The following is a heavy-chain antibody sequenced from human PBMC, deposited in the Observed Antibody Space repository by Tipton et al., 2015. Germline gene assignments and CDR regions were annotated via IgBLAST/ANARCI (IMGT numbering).Heavy chain of an antibody. V-gene: IGHV5-51*03. D-gene: IGHD3-16*01. J-gene: IGHJ6*02. Sequence: QSGAEVKQPGESLKISCKGSGYSFSTHWIGWVRQMPGKGLEWMGIIYPGDSDTRYRPSFEGQVTISADKSSSTAFLQWSSLKASDSAIYFCARALNAWGILSYYYYGLDVWGQGTTVTVSS. CDR2: IYPGDSDT. CDR1: GYSFSTHW. CDR3: ARALNAWGILSYYYYGLDV.